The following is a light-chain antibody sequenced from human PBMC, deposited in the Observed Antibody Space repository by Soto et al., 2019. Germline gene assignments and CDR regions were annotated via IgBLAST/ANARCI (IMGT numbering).Light chain of an antibody. CDR2: YAA. CDR3: QQSETGPLT. CDR1: QDINKY. V-gene: IGKV1-33*01. J-gene: IGKJ4*02. Sequence: DIQMTQSPSSLSASVGDRITITCQASQDINKYLNWYQQKLGKAPKLLIYYAANLQRGVPSRFSGSGSGTHFSLSISSLQPEDIATYYCQQSETGPLTFGGGTKV.